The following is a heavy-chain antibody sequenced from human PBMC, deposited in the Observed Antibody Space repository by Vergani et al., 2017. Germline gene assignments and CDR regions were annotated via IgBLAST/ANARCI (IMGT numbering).Heavy chain of an antibody. D-gene: IGHD5-12*01. J-gene: IGHJ6*02. CDR1: GFTFNHYA. CDR2: ISGSGGRT. Sequence: EVQLLESGGDLVQPGGSLRLSCAASGFTFNHYAMNWVRQAPGKGLEWVSGISGSGGRTYYAGSVKGRFTISRDSSKNTLYLQMNSLSAGEPAVYYCAKANPRNSGYDYLYYYHAMDVWGQGTTVTVSS. CDR3: AKANPRNSGYDYLYYYHAMDV. V-gene: IGHV3-23*01.